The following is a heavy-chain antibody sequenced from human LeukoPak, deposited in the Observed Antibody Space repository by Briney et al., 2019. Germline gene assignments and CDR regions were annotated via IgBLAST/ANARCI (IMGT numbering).Heavy chain of an antibody. D-gene: IGHD2-2*02. J-gene: IGHJ5*02. CDR3: ARDLGYCSSTSCYRDWNWFDP. V-gene: IGHV3-48*01. CDR1: GFTFSSYS. Sequence: GGSLRLSCAASGFTFSSYSMNWVRQAPGKGLEWVSYISSSSSTIYYADSVKGRFTISRDNAKNSLYLQMNSLRAVDTAVYYCARDLGYCSSTSCYRDWNWFDPWGQGTLVTVSS. CDR2: ISSSSSTI.